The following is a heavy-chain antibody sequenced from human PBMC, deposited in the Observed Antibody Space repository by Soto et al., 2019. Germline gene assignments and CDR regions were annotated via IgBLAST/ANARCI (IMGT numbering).Heavy chain of an antibody. J-gene: IGHJ4*01. Sequence: GGSLRLSCAASGFSVGGNYMSWVRQAPGKGLELVSLIYSGGNPFYADSMKGRFTLSRDNSNNMLYLQMDSLRAEDTAVYYCARGPNSDYWGHGTLVTVSS. D-gene: IGHD2-21*01. CDR3: ARGPNSDY. V-gene: IGHV3-53*01. CDR1: GFSVGGNY. CDR2: IYSGGNP.